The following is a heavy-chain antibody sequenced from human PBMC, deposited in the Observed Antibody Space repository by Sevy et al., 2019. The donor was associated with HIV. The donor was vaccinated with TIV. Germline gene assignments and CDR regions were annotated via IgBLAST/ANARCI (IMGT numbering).Heavy chain of an antibody. CDR1: GFTFSSYG. CDR3: AKDVPVLSDSPGALS. D-gene: IGHD3-22*01. J-gene: IGHJ6*02. Sequence: WSLRLSCAASGFTFSSYGMHWIRQAPGKGLQWVAFIRYDRSNKYNADSVKGRFTISRDNSKNTLYLQMNSLSAEDTAVYYCAKDVPVLSDSPGALSWGQGTTVTVSS. CDR2: IRYDRSNK. V-gene: IGHV3-30*02.